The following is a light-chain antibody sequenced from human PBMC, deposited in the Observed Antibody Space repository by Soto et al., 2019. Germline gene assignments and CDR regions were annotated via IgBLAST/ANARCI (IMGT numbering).Light chain of an antibody. CDR2: EVS. CDR1: SSDVGGYNY. V-gene: IGLV2-14*01. CDR3: SSYPSTHNSV. J-gene: IGLJ1*01. Sequence: QSVLTQPASVSGSPGQSITISCTGTSSDVGGYNYVSWYQQHPGKAPKLMIYEVSNRPSGVSNRFSGSKSGNTASLTISGLQAEDEADYYCSSYPSTHNSVFGAGTKVTVL.